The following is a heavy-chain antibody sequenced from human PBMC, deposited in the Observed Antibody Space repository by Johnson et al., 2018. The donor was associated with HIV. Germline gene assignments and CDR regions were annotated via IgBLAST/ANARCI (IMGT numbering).Heavy chain of an antibody. J-gene: IGHJ3*02. D-gene: IGHD3-9*01. CDR2: ISWNSGSI. V-gene: IGHV3-9*01. Sequence: VQLVESGGGLVKPGGSLRLSCAASGFTFDDYAMHWVRHAPGKGLEWVSGISWNSGSIGYADSVKGRFTISRDNSKNTLYLQMNSLRADDTAVYYCAKDLRVFDWFNAYDAFDIWGQGTMVTVSS. CDR1: GFTFDDYA. CDR3: AKDLRVFDWFNAYDAFDI.